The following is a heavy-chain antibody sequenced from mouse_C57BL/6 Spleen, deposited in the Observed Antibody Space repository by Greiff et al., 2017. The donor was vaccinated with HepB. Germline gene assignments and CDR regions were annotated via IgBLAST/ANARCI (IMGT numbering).Heavy chain of an antibody. J-gene: IGHJ1*03. V-gene: IGHV5-16*01. CDR3: ARDPRSNIFYWYFDV. CDR2: INYDGSST. Sequence: DVKLVESEGGLVQPGSSMKLSCTASGFTFSDYYMAWVRQVPEKGLEWVANINYDGSSTYYLDSLKSRFIISRDNAKNILYLQMSSLKSEDTATYYCARDPRSNIFYWYFDVWGTGTTVTVSS. CDR1: GFTFSDYY. D-gene: IGHD2-5*01.